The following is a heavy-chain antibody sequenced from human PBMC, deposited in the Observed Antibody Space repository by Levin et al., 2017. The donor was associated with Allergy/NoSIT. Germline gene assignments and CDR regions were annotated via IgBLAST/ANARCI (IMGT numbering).Heavy chain of an antibody. CDR3: IRDLLPGGADV. V-gene: IGHV3-9*01. D-gene: IGHD2/OR15-2a*01. Sequence: GGSLRLSCAASGSTFNEHAMHWVRQAPGKGLEWVSGIYWNGIGMDYADSVKGRFTVSTDNAKNSLYLQMNSLRPDDTALYYCIRDLLPGGADVWGQGTMVTVSS. CDR2: IYWNGIGM. J-gene: IGHJ6*02. CDR1: GSTFNEHA.